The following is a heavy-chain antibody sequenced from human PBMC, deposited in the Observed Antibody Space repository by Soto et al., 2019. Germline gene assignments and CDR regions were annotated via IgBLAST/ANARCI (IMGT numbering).Heavy chain of an antibody. CDR3: ARGLLGYCSSTSCYLIDGFDY. V-gene: IGHV1-18*01. J-gene: IGHJ4*02. Sequence: GASVKVSCEASGYTFTSYGISWVRQAPGQGLEWMGWISAYNGNTNYAQKLQGRVTMTTDTSTSTAYMELRSLRSDDTAVYYCARGLLGYCSSTSCYLIDGFDYWGQGTLVTVSS. D-gene: IGHD2-2*01. CDR1: GYTFTSYG. CDR2: ISAYNGNT.